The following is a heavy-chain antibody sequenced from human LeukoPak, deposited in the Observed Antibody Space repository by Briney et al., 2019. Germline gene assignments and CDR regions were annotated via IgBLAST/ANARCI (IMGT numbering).Heavy chain of an antibody. D-gene: IGHD1-14*01. V-gene: IGHV4-34*01. J-gene: IGHJ5*02. CDR2: INHSGST. CDR3: ARGTTYGFDP. Sequence: SESLSLTCAVYGGSFSGYYWSWIRQPPGKGLEWIGEINHSGSTNYNPSLKSRVTISVDTSKNQFSLKLSSVTAADTAVYYCARGTTYGFDPWGQGTLVTVSS. CDR1: GGSFSGYY.